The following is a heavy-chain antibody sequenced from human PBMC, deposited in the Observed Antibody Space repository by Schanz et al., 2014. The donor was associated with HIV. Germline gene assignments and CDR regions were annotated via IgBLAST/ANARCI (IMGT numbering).Heavy chain of an antibody. J-gene: IGHJ6*02. CDR2: ISYDGSDK. CDR1: GFTFSSSG. CDR3: ARETSGFSTSWPPRYHYYGMDV. Sequence: VQLVESGGGVVQPGRSRRLACAASGFTFSSSGMHWVRQAPGKGLEWVAVISYDGSDKYCADSVKGRFTISRDNSKNTLYLQMNSLRPEDTAVYYCARETSGFSTSWPPRYHYYGMDVWGQGTTVTVSS. V-gene: IGHV3-33*05. D-gene: IGHD6-13*01.